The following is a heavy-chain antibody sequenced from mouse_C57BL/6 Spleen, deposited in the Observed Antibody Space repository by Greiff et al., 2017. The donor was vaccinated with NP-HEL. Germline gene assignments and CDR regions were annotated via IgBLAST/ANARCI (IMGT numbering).Heavy chain of an antibody. V-gene: IGHV1-55*01. D-gene: IGHD2-4*01. Sequence: QVQLQQPGAELVKPGASVKMSCKASGYTFTSYWITWVKQRPGQGLEWIGDIYPGSGSTNYNEKFKSKATLTVDTSSSTAYMQLSSLTSEDSAVYYCARVGDYDRGAWFAYWGQGTLVTVSA. J-gene: IGHJ3*01. CDR2: IYPGSGST. CDR3: ARVGDYDRGAWFAY. CDR1: GYTFTSYW.